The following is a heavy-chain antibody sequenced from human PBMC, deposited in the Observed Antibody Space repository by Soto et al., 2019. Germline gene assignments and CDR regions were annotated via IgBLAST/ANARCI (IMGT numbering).Heavy chain of an antibody. CDR1: GFTFSSYE. D-gene: IGHD3-10*01. CDR2: ISSSGSTI. J-gene: IGHJ6*02. V-gene: IGHV3-48*03. Sequence: LRLSCAASGFTFSSYEMNWVRQAPGKGLEWVSYISSSGSTIYYADSVKGRFTISRDNAKNSLYLQMNSLRAEDTAVYYCARGARRGPRAYYYYGMDVWGQGTTVTVPS. CDR3: ARGARRGPRAYYYYGMDV.